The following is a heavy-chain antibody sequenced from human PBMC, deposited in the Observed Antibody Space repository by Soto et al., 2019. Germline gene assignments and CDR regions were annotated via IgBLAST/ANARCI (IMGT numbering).Heavy chain of an antibody. J-gene: IGHJ3*02. CDR2: IIPIFGTA. CDR3: ARVRGGTLKQWLVPKGAFDI. V-gene: IGHV1-69*12. CDR1: GGTFSSYA. D-gene: IGHD6-19*01. Sequence: QVQLVQSGAEVKKPGSSVKVSCKASGGTFSSYAISWVRQAPGQGLEWMGGIIPIFGTANYAQKFQGRVTITADESTSTAYMELSSLRSEDTAVYYCARVRGGTLKQWLVPKGAFDIWGQGTMVTVSS.